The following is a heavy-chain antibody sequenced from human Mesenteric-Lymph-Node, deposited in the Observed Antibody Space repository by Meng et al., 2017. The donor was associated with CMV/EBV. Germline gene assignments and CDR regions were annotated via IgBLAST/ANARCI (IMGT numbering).Heavy chain of an antibody. J-gene: IGHJ3*01. Sequence: GESLKISCAASGFTVNRNYMTWVRQAPGKGLEWVSVVYDDGDTYYADSVKGRSTISRDNSKRTLYLQMNSLRAEDTAVYYCAVPGASDALDFWGHGTMVTVSS. CDR3: AVPGASDALDF. CDR1: GFTVNRNY. CDR2: VYDDGDT. V-gene: IGHV3-53*01.